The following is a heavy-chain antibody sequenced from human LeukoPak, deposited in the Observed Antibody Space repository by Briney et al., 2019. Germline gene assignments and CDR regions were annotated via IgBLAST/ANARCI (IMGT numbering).Heavy chain of an antibody. J-gene: IGHJ3*02. CDR2: MNPNSGNT. CDR3: ARRSGWPDAFDI. CDR1: GYTFTSYD. V-gene: IGHV1-8*03. Sequence: ASVKVSCKASGYTFTSYDINWVRQATGQGLEWMGWMNPNSGNTAYAQKFQGRVTITRNTSISTAYMELSSLKASDTAMYYCARRSGWPDAFDIWGQGTMVTVSS. D-gene: IGHD6-19*01.